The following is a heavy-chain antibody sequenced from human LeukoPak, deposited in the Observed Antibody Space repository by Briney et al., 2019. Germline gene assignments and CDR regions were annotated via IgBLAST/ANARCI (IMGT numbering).Heavy chain of an antibody. CDR1: GGSITSNSYY. V-gene: IGHV4-39*07. CDR3: ARDEDYYGSGSPIY. D-gene: IGHD3-10*01. J-gene: IGHJ4*02. Sequence: SETLSLTCTVSGGSITSNSYYWGRIRQPPGKGLEWIGSIYYSGSTYYNPSLKSRVTISVDTSKNQFSLKLSSVTAADTAVYYCARDEDYYGSGSPIYWGQGTLVTVSS. CDR2: IYYSGST.